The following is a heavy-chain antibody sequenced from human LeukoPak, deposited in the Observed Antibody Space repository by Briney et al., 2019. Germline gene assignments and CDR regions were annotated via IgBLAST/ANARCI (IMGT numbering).Heavy chain of an antibody. CDR1: GGSISSSSYY. CDR3: ARDRGIEGYCSRGSCYYNNWFDP. CDR2: LDYSGSS. Sequence: SGTLSLTCTVSGGSISSSSYYWGWIRQRPGRGLEWIGSLDYSGSSYYNPSLKSRVTISVDTSKNQFSLKLSSVTAADTAVYYCARDRGIEGYCSRGSCYYNNWFDPWGQGTLVTVSS. V-gene: IGHV4-39*07. D-gene: IGHD2-15*01. J-gene: IGHJ5*02.